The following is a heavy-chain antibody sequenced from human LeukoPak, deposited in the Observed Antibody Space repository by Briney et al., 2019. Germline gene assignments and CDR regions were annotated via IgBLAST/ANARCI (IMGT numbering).Heavy chain of an antibody. CDR2: ISGDDGST. CDR3: AKDISQGYTYGFIEQDF. J-gene: IGHJ4*02. D-gene: IGHD5-18*01. V-gene: IGHV3-23*01. CDR1: GFTFSTYA. Sequence: GGSLRLSCAASGFTFSTYAMSWVRQAPGKGLEWVSAISGDDGSTYYADSLKGRFTISRDDSKNTLYLQMNSLRAEDTAVYYCAKDISQGYTYGFIEQDFWGQGTPVTVSS.